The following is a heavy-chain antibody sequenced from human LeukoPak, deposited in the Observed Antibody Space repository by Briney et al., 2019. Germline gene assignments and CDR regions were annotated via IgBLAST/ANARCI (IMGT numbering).Heavy chain of an antibody. V-gene: IGHV4-59*01. CDR1: GFTFSSYA. CDR2: LYSNDIT. CDR3: ARDSPRRDAIFGLVIGAFDP. Sequence: GSLRLSCAASGFTFSSYAMSWVRQAPGKALEWIGYLYSNDITNYNPSLKSRVTMSVDTSKNHFSLKLSSVTAADTAVYYCARDSPRRDAIFGLVIGAFDPWGQGTLVTVSS. J-gene: IGHJ5*02. D-gene: IGHD3-3*01.